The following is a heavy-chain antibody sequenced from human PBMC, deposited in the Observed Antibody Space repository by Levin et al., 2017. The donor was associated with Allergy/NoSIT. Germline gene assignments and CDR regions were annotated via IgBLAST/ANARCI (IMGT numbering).Heavy chain of an antibody. CDR2: LYISGAT. D-gene: IGHD2-21*02. J-gene: IGHJ5*02. CDR3: ATGSGDFDH. V-gene: IGHV4-4*07. Sequence: KPSETLSLTCTLSGASITSFYWSWIRQPAGKGLEWIGRLYISGATTSNPSPSSRVTISSDASKNQVYWNLKFVTVADTAVYYCATGSGDFDHWGQGTLVTVSS. CDR1: GASITSFY.